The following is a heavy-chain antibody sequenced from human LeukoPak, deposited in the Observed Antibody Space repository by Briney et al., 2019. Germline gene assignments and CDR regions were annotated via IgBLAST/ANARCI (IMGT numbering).Heavy chain of an antibody. V-gene: IGHV4-39*07. Sequence: SETLSLTCTVSGCSISSSSYYWGWIRQPPGKGLEWFGSIYYSGSTNYNPSLKSRVTISVDTSKNQFSLKLSSVTAADTAVYYCARAPRFYDSSGYFDYWGQGTLVTVSS. CDR1: GCSISSSSYY. CDR3: ARAPRFYDSSGYFDY. D-gene: IGHD3-22*01. CDR2: IYYSGST. J-gene: IGHJ4*02.